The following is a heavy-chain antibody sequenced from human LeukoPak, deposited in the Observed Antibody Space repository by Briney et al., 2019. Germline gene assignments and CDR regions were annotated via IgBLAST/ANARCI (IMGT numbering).Heavy chain of an antibody. Sequence: ASVKVSCKASGYTFTSYGISWVRQAPGQGLEWMGWISAYNGNTNYAQKLQGRVTMTTDTSTSTAYMELRSMRSDETAVYYCARDGWEAAAGLVGGWYVILWGRGTLVTVSS. CDR3: ARDGWEAAAGLVGGWYVIL. V-gene: IGHV1-18*04. J-gene: IGHJ2*01. D-gene: IGHD6-13*01. CDR2: ISAYNGNT. CDR1: GYTFTSYG.